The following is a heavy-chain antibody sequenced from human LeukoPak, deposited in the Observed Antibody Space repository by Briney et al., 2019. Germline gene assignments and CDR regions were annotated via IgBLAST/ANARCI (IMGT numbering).Heavy chain of an antibody. J-gene: IGHJ3*02. CDR3: ARRGRLGYSDGRGTLDI. CDR2: IDSTSST. V-gene: IGHV3-66*01. Sequence: PGGSLRLSCVASGIPVSSNYMNWVRQAPGKGLEWVSFIDSTSSTLYAAAATGRFSISTNNSRNTLYLQMNSLRVEETAVYYCARRGRLGYSDGRGTLDIWGQGTMVTVSS. CDR1: GIPVSSNY. D-gene: IGHD5-18*01.